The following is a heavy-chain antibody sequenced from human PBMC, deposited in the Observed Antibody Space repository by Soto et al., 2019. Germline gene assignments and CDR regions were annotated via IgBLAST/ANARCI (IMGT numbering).Heavy chain of an antibody. V-gene: IGHV3-23*01. D-gene: IGHD1-26*01. J-gene: IGHJ5*02. Sequence: GGSLRLSCAASGFTFSSYAMSWVRQAPGKGLEWVSAISGSGGSTYYADSVKGRFTISRDNSKNTLYLQMNSLRAEDTAVYYCAKGFGGGQNRSYNWYDPWGQGTLVTVSS. CDR1: GFTFSSYA. CDR2: ISGSGGST. CDR3: AKGFGGGQNRSYNWYDP.